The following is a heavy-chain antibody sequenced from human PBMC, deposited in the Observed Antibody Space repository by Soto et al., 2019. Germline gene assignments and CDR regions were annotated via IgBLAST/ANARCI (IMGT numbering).Heavy chain of an antibody. CDR1: GYTFTGNY. CDR3: ARGDKLSLYPQLDY. Sequence: QVQLVQSGAEVKKHGASVKVSCKASGYTFTGNYMHWVRQAPGQGFEWMGWINVNSGGTKYAQKFQGWVTMTRDTSISTAYMELSRLRSDDTAVYYCARGDKLSLYPQLDYWGQGTLVTVSS. D-gene: IGHD3-16*02. CDR2: INVNSGGT. V-gene: IGHV1-2*04. J-gene: IGHJ4*02.